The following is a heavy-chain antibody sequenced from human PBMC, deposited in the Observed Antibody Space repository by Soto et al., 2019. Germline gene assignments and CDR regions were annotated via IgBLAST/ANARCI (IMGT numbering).Heavy chain of an antibody. J-gene: IGHJ3*02. CDR1: GGTFSSYA. CDR3: AREHYYDSSGFAIYAFDI. Sequence: QVQLVQSGAEVKKPGSSVKLSCKASGGTFSSYAISWVRQAPGQGLEWMGGIIPIFGTANYAQKFQGRVTITADESTSTAYMELSSLRSEDTAVYYCAREHYYDSSGFAIYAFDIWGQGTMVTVSS. D-gene: IGHD3-22*01. V-gene: IGHV1-69*01. CDR2: IIPIFGTA.